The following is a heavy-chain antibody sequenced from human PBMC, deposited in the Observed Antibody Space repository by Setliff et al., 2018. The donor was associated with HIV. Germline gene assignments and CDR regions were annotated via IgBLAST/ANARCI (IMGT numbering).Heavy chain of an antibody. J-gene: IGHJ5*02. Sequence: SETLSLTCTVSAGSIRSSTYYWAWIRQPPGKGLEWIGTSYYSGSTYYNPSLKSRATISVDTSKNQVSLRLTSVTAADTAVYDCAREGGTGRSSWYGAYWYDPWGQGTLVTVSS. CDR3: AREGGTGRSSWYGAYWYDP. D-gene: IGHD6-13*01. V-gene: IGHV4-39*01. CDR1: AGSIRSSTYY. CDR2: SYYSGST.